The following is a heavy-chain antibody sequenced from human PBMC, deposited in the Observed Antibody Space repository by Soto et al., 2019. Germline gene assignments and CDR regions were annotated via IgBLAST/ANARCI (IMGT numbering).Heavy chain of an antibody. CDR3: VSPLGSGWHNTLYYDGMDV. J-gene: IGHJ6*02. CDR1: GGTFSSYA. V-gene: IGHV1-69*13. Sequence: VASVKVSCKASGGTFSSYAISWVRQAPGQGLEWMGGIIPIFGTANYAQKFQGRVTITADESTSTAYMELSSLRSEDTAVYYCVSPLGSGWHNTLYYDGMDVWGQGTRVTVSS. CDR2: IIPIFGTA. D-gene: IGHD6-19*01.